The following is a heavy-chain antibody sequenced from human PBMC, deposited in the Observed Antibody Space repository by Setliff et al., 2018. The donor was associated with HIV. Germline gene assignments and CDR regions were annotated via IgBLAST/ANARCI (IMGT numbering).Heavy chain of an antibody. D-gene: IGHD6-13*01. CDR2: ISSSSSTI. J-gene: IGHJ4*02. Sequence: SLRLSCETSGFTFGDFCMNWVRQAPGKGLEWVSYISSSSSTIYYADSVKGRFTISRDNAKNSLYLQMNSLRAEDTAVYYCARSRAAGFDYWGQGTLVTVSS. CDR3: ARSRAAGFDY. CDR1: GFTFGDFC. V-gene: IGHV3-48*01.